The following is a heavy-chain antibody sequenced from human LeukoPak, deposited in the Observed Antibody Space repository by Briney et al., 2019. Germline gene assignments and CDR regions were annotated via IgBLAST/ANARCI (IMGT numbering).Heavy chain of an antibody. CDR2: INAGNGNT. CDR1: GYTFTSYA. Sequence: ASVKVSCKASGYTFTSYAMHWVRQAPGQRLEWMGWINAGNGNTKYSQEFQGRVTITRDTSASTAYMELSSLRSEDTAVYYCARSGGIAAPFGYWGQGTLVTVSS. V-gene: IGHV1-3*01. CDR3: ARSGGIAAPFGY. J-gene: IGHJ4*02. D-gene: IGHD6-6*01.